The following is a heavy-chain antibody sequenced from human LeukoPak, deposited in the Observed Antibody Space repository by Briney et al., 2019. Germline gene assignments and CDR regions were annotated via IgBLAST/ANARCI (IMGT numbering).Heavy chain of an antibody. V-gene: IGHV3-23*01. CDR1: GFPFSTYA. D-gene: IGHD2/OR15-2a*01. CDR2: ISASGSNT. J-gene: IGHJ4*02. Sequence: GGFLRLSCAASGFPFSTYAMTWVRQAPGKGLEWVSAISASGSNTYYADSVKGRFTISRDDSRNTAYLQMNNLRAEDTAVYYCAKQVSCDTTTCYSGMPPDYWGQRTLVSVSS. CDR3: AKQVSCDTTTCYSGMPPDY.